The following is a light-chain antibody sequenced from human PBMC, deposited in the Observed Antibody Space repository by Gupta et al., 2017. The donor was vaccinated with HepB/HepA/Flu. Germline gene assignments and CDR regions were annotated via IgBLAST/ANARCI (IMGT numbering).Light chain of an antibody. CDR3: QTWGTDIPVPLV. J-gene: IGLJ2*01. CDR1: SRLSSYA. CDR2: LNSDGSH. Sequence: QLVLTQSPSASASLGSSVKLTRTLSSRLSSYAIAWHQQQPEKGPRYLMKLNSDGSHTKGDGIPDRFSGSSSGTERYLTISSLQSEDEADYYCQTWGTDIPVPLVFGGGTKLTVL. V-gene: IGLV4-69*02.